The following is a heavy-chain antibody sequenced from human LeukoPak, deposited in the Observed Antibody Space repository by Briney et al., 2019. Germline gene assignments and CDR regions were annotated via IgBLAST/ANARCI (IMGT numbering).Heavy chain of an antibody. V-gene: IGHV4-59*12. Sequence: SETLSLTCTVSGGSISGYYWSWIRQPPGKGLEWIGYMYYSGSTKYNPSLKSRVTISVDTSKNQFSLKLSSVTAADTAVYYCARDPRQYCSSASCYPEYFQDWGQGTLVTVSS. J-gene: IGHJ1*01. CDR2: MYYSGST. D-gene: IGHD2-2*01. CDR1: GGSISGYY. CDR3: ARDPRQYCSSASCYPEYFQD.